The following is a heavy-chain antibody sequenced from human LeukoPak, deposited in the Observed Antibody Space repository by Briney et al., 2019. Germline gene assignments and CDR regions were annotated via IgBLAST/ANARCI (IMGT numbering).Heavy chain of an antibody. D-gene: IGHD3-22*01. CDR1: GYTFTSYT. V-gene: IGHV1-3*01. CDR2: INPGNGNT. J-gene: IGHJ4*02. CDR3: ARQYYDSGVGWDLFDY. Sequence: ASVKVSCKASGYTFTSYTLHGVRQAPGQRLEWMGWINPGNGNTKYSEKFQGRVTFTRDTSASTAYMELSSLSSEDTAVYYCARQYYDSGVGWDLFDYWGQGTLVTVSS.